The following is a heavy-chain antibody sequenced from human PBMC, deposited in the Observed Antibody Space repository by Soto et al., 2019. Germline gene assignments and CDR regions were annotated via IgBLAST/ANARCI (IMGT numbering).Heavy chain of an antibody. CDR2: SSPRGDTI. J-gene: IGHJ4*02. CDR1: GFSLANYP. D-gene: IGHD6-19*01. CDR3: AKGPHTNVGWPYYFES. Sequence: GGSLRLSCVASGFSLANYPMNWVRQTPGKGLEWISYSSPRGDTIYYADSVEGRFTTSRDNARNSLSLHMSSLRDEDSALYYCAKGPHTNVGWPYYFESWGQGVPVTVSS. V-gene: IGHV3-48*02.